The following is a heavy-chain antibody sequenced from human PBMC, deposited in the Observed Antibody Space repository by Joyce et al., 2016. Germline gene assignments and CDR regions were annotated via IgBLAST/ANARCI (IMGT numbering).Heavy chain of an antibody. CDR3: ARNGAYSQDS. CDR2: IYLGVST. V-gene: IGHV4-4*02. Sequence: QVQLQESGPGLVKPSGPLSLTCAVSGGSISSAHWWSWVRQPPGKGLEWIGEIYLGVSTTYNPSLKSRVTISVDKSKNQLSLNMNSVTAADTAVYYCARNGAYSQDSWGQGTLVTVSS. J-gene: IGHJ5*01. CDR1: GGSISSAHW. D-gene: IGHD5-12*01.